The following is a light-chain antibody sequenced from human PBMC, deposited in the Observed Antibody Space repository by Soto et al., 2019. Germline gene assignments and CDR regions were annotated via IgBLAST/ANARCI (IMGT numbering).Light chain of an antibody. CDR2: DAS. J-gene: IGKJ4*01. Sequence: IQLTQSPSSLSASVGDRVTITCRAGQDIGSALAWYQQRPGKAPKLLLYDASNLEAGVPSRFSGSGSGTDFTLTITGLRPEDFETYCCQQFNGFPLTFGGGTKVQIK. CDR3: QQFNGFPLT. CDR1: QDIGSA. V-gene: IGKV1-13*02.